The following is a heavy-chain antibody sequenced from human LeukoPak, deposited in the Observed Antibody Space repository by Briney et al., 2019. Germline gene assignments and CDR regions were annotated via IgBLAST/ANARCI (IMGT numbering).Heavy chain of an antibody. Sequence: ASVKVSCKASGYTFTSYGISWVRQAPGQGLEWMGWISAYNGNTNYAQKLQGRVTMTTDTSTSTAYMELRSLRSDDTAVYYCVRALFEPYSPHEFDYWGQGTLVTVSS. D-gene: IGHD6-13*01. J-gene: IGHJ4*02. CDR2: ISAYNGNT. CDR3: VRALFEPYSPHEFDY. V-gene: IGHV1-18*01. CDR1: GYTFTSYG.